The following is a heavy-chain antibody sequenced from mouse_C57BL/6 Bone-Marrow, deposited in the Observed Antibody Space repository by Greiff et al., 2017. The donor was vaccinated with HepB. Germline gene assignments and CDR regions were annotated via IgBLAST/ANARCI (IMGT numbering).Heavy chain of an antibody. V-gene: IGHV1-81*01. CDR3: ARPLLLRSFAY. D-gene: IGHD1-1*01. CDR2: IYPRSGNT. Sequence: VKLQESGAELARPGASVKLSCKASGYTFTSYGISWVKQRTGQGLEWIGEIYPRSGNTYYNEKFKGKATLTADTSSSTAYMELRSLTSEDSAVYFCARPLLLRSFAYWGQGTLVTVSA. J-gene: IGHJ3*01. CDR1: GYTFTSYG.